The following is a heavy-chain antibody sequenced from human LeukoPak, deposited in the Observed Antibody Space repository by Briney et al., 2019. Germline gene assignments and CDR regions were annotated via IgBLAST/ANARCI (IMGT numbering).Heavy chain of an antibody. J-gene: IGHJ6*03. CDR2: VYHSGST. V-gene: IGHV4-4*02. D-gene: IGHD1-1*01. CDR1: GGSISSSYW. CDR3: ARVQLEIYYYYYMDV. Sequence: SGTLSLTCAVSGGSISSSYWRSWVRPPPGKGREWIGEVYHSGSTNYYPSLKRRVTISKEKSKKQFSLKLSCVTAAATAVYYCARVQLEIYYYYYMDVWGKGTTVTVSS.